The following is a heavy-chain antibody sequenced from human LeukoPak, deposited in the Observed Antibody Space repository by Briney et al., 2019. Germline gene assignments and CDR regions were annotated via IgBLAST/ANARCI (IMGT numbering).Heavy chain of an antibody. CDR2: ISVDGETT. Sequence: RGGSLRLSCAVSGFSVSSFGMSWVRQAPGKGLEWISAISVDGETTWYADSVKGRFIISRDSSKNTLYLRLSSLRAEDTAIYYCAQGYSSGWYPNWGQGSLVSVSS. J-gene: IGHJ4*02. CDR3: AQGYSSGWYPN. CDR1: GFSVSSFG. V-gene: IGHV3-23*01. D-gene: IGHD6-19*01.